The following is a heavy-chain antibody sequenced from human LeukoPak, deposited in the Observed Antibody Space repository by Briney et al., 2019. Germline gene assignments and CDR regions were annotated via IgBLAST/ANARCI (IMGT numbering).Heavy chain of an antibody. Sequence: SETLSLTCTVSGGSFSSYYWSWIRQAPGKGLEWIWYICYSGSTNYNPSLKSRVTISVDTSKNQFSLKLSSVTAADTAVYYCARSLPDYYGSGNSYYYYVDVWGKGTTVTVSS. V-gene: IGHV4-59*01. CDR3: ARSLPDYYGSGNSYYYYVDV. D-gene: IGHD3-10*01. CDR1: GGSFSSYY. CDR2: ICYSGST. J-gene: IGHJ6*03.